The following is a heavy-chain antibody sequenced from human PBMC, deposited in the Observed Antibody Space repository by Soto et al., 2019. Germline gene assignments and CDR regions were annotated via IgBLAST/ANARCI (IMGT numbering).Heavy chain of an antibody. CDR2: IYHSGST. V-gene: IGHV4-30-2*01. CDR3: ASSTGYYYDRSGRAAFDM. D-gene: IGHD3-22*01. J-gene: IGHJ3*02. CDR1: GGSISSGGYS. Sequence: PSETLSLTCAVSGGSISSGGYSWSWIRQPPGNGLEWIGYIYHSGSTYYNPSLKSRVTISVDRSKNQFSLKLSSVTAADTAVYYCASSTGYYYDRSGRAAFDMWCQGTM.